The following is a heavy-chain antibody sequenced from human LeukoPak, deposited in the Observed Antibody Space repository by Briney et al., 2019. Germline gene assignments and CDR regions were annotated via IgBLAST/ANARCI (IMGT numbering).Heavy chain of an antibody. D-gene: IGHD2-2*01. J-gene: IGHJ6*02. CDR2: MKESTADT. V-gene: IGHV3-23*01. Sequence: GGSLRLSCAASGFTFSSYVMNWVRQAPGKGLEWVSSMKESTADTYYADSVQGRFTISRDNSKNTLFLQMSSLSAEDTAIYYCAKGVAMNTAMDVWGQGTTVTVSS. CDR3: AKGVAMNTAMDV. CDR1: GFTFSSYV.